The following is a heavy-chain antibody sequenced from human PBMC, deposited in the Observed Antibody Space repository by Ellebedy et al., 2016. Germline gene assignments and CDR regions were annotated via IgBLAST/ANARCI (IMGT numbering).Heavy chain of an antibody. V-gene: IGHV4-59*02. D-gene: IGHD6-19*01. CDR3: AKWNGGWYAFEV. CDR1: GGSVSSDY. J-gene: IGHJ3*01. Sequence: SETLSLTCNVSGGSVSSDYWNWIRRPPGKRLEWIGYVFHTGTTNYNPSLKSRVTMSVDTSKSQISLRLTSVTAADTAVYYCAKWNGGWYAFEVWGQGTMVTVSS. CDR2: VFHTGTT.